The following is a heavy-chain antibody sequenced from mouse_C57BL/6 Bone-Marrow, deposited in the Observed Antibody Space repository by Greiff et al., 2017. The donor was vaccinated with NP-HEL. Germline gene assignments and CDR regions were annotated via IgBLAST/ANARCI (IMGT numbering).Heavy chain of an antibody. J-gene: IGHJ4*01. CDR2: IWGDGST. Sequence: VQRVESGPGLVAPSQSLSITCTVSGFSLTSYGVSWVRQPPGKGLEWLGVIWGDGSTTYHSALISRLSISKDNSKSQVILKLNRLQTDDTATYYCAKPGSSYAMDYWGQGTSVTVSS. CDR3: AKPGSSYAMDY. D-gene: IGHD1-1*01. CDR1: GFSLTSYG. V-gene: IGHV2-3*01.